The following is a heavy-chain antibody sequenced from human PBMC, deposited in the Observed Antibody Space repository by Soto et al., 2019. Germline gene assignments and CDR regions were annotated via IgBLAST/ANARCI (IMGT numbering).Heavy chain of an antibody. CDR3: TKEKSVMYSGYDAFDV. Sequence: GGSLRLSCFASGFTLRDYEMNWVRQAPGKGLEWVAHITSGGNTMYADSVEGRFTISRDDADNSLYLQMNNLRGEDTALYHCTKEKSVMYSGYDAFDVWGRGTMVTVSS. CDR1: GFTLRDYE. J-gene: IGHJ3*01. D-gene: IGHD5-12*01. V-gene: IGHV3-48*03. CDR2: ITSGGNT.